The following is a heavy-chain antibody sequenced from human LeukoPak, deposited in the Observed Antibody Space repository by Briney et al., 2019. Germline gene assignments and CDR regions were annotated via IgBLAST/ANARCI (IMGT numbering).Heavy chain of an antibody. D-gene: IGHD4-17*01. CDR3: ARHSSLFYGDGIDI. CDR2: IFYSGST. CDR1: GGSISSSSYY. Sequence: PSETLSLTCTVSGGSISSSSYYWGWIRQPPGKGLECIGSIFYSGSTYYNPSLKSRVTISVDTSKNQFSLKLSSVTAADTAVYYCARHSSLFYGDGIDIWGQGTMVTVSS. V-gene: IGHV4-39*01. J-gene: IGHJ3*02.